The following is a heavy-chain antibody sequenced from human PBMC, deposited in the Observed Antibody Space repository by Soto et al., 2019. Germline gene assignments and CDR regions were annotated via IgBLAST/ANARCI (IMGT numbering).Heavy chain of an antibody. Sequence: ASVEVSCKXSGYTFTGYYMHWVRQAPGQGLEWMGWINPNSGGTNYAQKFQGRVTMTRDTSISTAYMELSRLRSDDTAVYYCARGSIAARMGGYYYGMDVWGQGTTVTVSS. V-gene: IGHV1-2*02. CDR3: ARGSIAARMGGYYYGMDV. J-gene: IGHJ6*02. CDR1: GYTFTGYY. D-gene: IGHD6-6*01. CDR2: INPNSGGT.